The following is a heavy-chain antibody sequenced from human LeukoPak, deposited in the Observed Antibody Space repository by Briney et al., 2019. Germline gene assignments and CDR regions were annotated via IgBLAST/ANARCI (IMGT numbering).Heavy chain of an antibody. Sequence: PGGSLRLSCAASGFTFSSYAMSWVRQAPGKGLEWVSAISGSGGSTYYADSVKGRFTISRDNSKNTLYLQMNSLRAEDTAVYYCAKGDHSGRSRPPLGAFDIWGQGTMVTVSS. CDR3: AKGDHSGRSRPPLGAFDI. V-gene: IGHV3-23*01. D-gene: IGHD1-26*01. J-gene: IGHJ3*02. CDR2: ISGSGGST. CDR1: GFTFSSYA.